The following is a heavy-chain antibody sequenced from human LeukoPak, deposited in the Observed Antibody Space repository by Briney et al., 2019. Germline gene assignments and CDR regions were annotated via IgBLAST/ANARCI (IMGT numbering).Heavy chain of an antibody. J-gene: IGHJ4*02. CDR2: INHRWRT. CDR1: GGSFSGYY. CDR3: ARHSPNLIMITFGGVDGYFDY. D-gene: IGHD3-16*01. V-gene: IGHV4-34*01. Sequence: SETLSLTCAVYGGSFSGYYWSWIRQPPGKGLEWIVEINHRWRTNYNTSRKSRVIISVDSSKNQFSLKLSSVTAADTAVYYCARHSPNLIMITFGGVDGYFDYWGQGTLVTVSS.